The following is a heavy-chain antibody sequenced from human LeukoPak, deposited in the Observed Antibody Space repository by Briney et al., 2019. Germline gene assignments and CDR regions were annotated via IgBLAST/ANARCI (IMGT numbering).Heavy chain of an antibody. CDR1: GGSISSSNW. J-gene: IGHJ6*02. CDR3: AREVPLTGLVVPAAIQGSGYYYGMDV. D-gene: IGHD2-2*02. CDR2: IYHSGST. V-gene: IGHV4-4*02. Sequence: SETLSLTCAVSGGSISSSNWWSWVRQPPGKGLEWIGEIYHSGSTNYNPSLKSRVTISVDKSKNQFSLKLSSVTAEDTAVYYCAREVPLTGLVVPAAIQGSGYYYGMDVWGQGTTVTVSS.